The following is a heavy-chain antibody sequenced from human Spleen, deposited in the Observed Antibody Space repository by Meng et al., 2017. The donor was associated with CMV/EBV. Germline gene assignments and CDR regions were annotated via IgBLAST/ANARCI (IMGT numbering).Heavy chain of an antibody. Sequence: ETLSLTCAVYGGSFSGYYWSWVRQAPGKGLEWVSDISGSGGNTYSADSVKGRFTISRDDSRDTPYLQMNSLRTEDTAVYYCAKGATPWSGYYVFDYRGQGTLVTVSS. CDR2: ISGSGGNT. D-gene: IGHD3-3*01. CDR3: AKGATPWSGYYVFDY. CDR1: GGSFSGYY. J-gene: IGHJ4*02. V-gene: IGHV3-23*01.